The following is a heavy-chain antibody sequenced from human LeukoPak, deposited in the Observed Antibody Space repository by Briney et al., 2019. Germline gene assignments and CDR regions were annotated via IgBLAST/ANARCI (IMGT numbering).Heavy chain of an antibody. V-gene: IGHV4-59*08. CDR3: ARRGVGATSWDFDY. D-gene: IGHD1-26*01. CDR1: GGSISSYY. CDR2: IYYSGST. J-gene: IGHJ4*02. Sequence: SETLSLTCTVSGGSISSYYWSWIRQPPGKGLEWIGYIYYSGSTNYNPSLKSRVTISVDTSKNQFSLKLSSVTAADTAAYYCARRGVGATSWDFDYWGQGTLVTVSS.